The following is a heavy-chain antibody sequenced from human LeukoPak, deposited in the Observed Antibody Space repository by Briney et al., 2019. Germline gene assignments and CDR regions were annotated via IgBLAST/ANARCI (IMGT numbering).Heavy chain of an antibody. CDR3: ARVGIYYDTSGYRWPHWFGP. D-gene: IGHD3-22*01. V-gene: IGHV1-46*01. J-gene: IGHJ5*02. Sequence: GASVKVSCKASGYTFTSYYMHWVRQAPGQGLEWMGIINPSGGSTSYAQKFQGRVTMTRDTSTSTVYMELSSLRSEDTAVYYCARVGIYYDTSGYRWPHWFGPWGQGTLVTVSS. CDR1: GYTFTSYY. CDR2: INPSGGST.